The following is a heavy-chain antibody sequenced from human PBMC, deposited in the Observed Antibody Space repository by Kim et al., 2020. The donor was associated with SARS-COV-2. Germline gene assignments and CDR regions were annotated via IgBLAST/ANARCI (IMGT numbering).Heavy chain of an antibody. CDR2: VWNDGYNK. V-gene: IGHV3-33*06. D-gene: IGHD2-2*01. CDR1: GFIFSNSA. CDR3: AKDVYARDPHGMDV. Sequence: GGSLRLSCAASGFIFSNSAMHWVRQAPGKGLQWVAVVWNDGYNKDYADSVKGRFTISRDNSKNTLYLQMTTLRAEDTATYYCAKDVYARDPHGMDVWGQGATVTVSS. J-gene: IGHJ6*02.